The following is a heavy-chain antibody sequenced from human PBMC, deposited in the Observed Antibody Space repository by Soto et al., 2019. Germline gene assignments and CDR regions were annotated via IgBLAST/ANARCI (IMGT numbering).Heavy chain of an antibody. Sequence: SETLSLTCAVYGGSFSGYYWSWIRQPPGKGLEWIGEINHSGSTNYNPSLKSRVTISVDTSKNQFSLKLSSVTAADTAVYYCARVVAAAGTRSPEYYGMDVWGQGTTVTVSS. CDR3: ARVVAAAGTRSPEYYGMDV. J-gene: IGHJ6*02. CDR2: INHSGST. D-gene: IGHD6-13*01. V-gene: IGHV4-34*01. CDR1: GGSFSGYY.